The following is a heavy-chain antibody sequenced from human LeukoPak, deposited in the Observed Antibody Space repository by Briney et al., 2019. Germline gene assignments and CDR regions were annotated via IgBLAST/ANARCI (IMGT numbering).Heavy chain of an antibody. D-gene: IGHD2-2*01. J-gene: IGHJ4*02. CDR2: IYHSGST. Sequence: PSETVSLTCAVSGGSISSGGYSWSWIRQPPGKGLEWIGYIYHSGSTYYNPSLKSRVTISVDRSKNQFSLKLSSVTAADTAVYYCARVRCSSTSCYPYYFDYWGQGTLVTVSS. CDR3: ARVRCSSTSCYPYYFDY. CDR1: GGSISSGGYS. V-gene: IGHV4-30-2*01.